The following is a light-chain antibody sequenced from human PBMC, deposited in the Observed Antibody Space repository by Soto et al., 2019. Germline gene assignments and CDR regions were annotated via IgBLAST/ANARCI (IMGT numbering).Light chain of an antibody. CDR1: QSVSSSY. CDR2: GAS. J-gene: IGKJ1*01. V-gene: IGKV3-20*01. CDR3: QQYGISPPRT. Sequence: EIVVTQSPGTLSLSPGDIATLSCRASQSVSSSYLAWYQQKPGQAPRLLIYGASSTATGLPDRFSGSGSGTDFTLTISRLEPEDFAVYYCQQYGISPPRTFGQGTKVEIK.